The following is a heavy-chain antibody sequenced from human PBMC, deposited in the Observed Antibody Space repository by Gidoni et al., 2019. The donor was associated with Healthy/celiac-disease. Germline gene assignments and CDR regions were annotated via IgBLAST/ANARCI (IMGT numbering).Heavy chain of an antibody. CDR3: TTEWLQFLSYFDY. D-gene: IGHD5-12*01. V-gene: IGHV3-15*01. CDR2: IKSKTDGGTT. CDR1: GFTFSNAW. Sequence: EVQLVESGGGLVKPGGSLRLSCAASGFTFSNAWMSWVRQAPGKRLEWVGRIKSKTDGGTTDYAAPVKGRFTISRDDSKNTLYLQMNSLKTEDTAVYYCTTEWLQFLSYFDYWGQGTLVTVSS. J-gene: IGHJ4*02.